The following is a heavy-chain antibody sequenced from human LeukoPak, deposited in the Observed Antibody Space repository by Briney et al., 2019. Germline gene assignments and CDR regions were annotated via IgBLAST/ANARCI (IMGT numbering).Heavy chain of an antibody. D-gene: IGHD3-16*02. CDR3: ARQYDYVWGSYRYPFDY. CDR1: GYTFTSYY. J-gene: IGHJ4*02. V-gene: IGHV1-46*01. Sequence: ASVTVSCKASGYTFTSYYMHWVRQAPGQGLEWMGIINPSGGSTSYAQKFQGRVTMTRDTSTSTVYMELSSLRSGDTAVYYCARQYDYVWGSYRYPFDYWGQGTLVTVSS. CDR2: INPSGGST.